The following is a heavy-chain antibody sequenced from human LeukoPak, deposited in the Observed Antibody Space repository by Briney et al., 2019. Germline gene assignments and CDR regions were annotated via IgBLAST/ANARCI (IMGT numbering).Heavy chain of an antibody. CDR2: IYHSGST. CDR3: ARGDYVNYFDY. V-gene: IGHV4-30-2*01. CDR1: GGSISSGGYS. Sequence: SETLSLTCAVSGGSISSGGYSWSWIRQPPGKGLEWIGYIYHSGSTYYNPSLKSRVTISVDRSENQFSLKLSSVTAADTAVYYCARGDYVNYFDYWGQGTLVTVSS. J-gene: IGHJ4*02. D-gene: IGHD4-17*01.